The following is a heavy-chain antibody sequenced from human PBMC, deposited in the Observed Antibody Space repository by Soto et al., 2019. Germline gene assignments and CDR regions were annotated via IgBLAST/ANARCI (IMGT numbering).Heavy chain of an antibody. Sequence: QITLNESGPTVVKPAETLTLTCTFSGFSLTTSGVGVGWIRQSPGKAPEWLALIYWDDDKRYSASLKSRLTITKDTAKNQVGLTMASVDPADTATYYCAHRIRRTVFGWVTTTAIYLDFGGQGTPVVVSS. D-gene: IGHD3-3*01. V-gene: IGHV2-5*02. J-gene: IGHJ4*02. CDR2: IYWDDDK. CDR3: AHRIRRTVFGWVTTTAIYLDF. CDR1: GFSLTTSGVG.